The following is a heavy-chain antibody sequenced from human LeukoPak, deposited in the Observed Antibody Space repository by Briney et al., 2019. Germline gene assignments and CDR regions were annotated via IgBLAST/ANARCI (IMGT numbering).Heavy chain of an antibody. CDR1: GFTFSSYG. CDR2: ISGVGDTT. CDR3: AKTYSSSWSTDY. V-gene: IGHV3-23*01. D-gene: IGHD6-13*01. Sequence: GGSLRLSCAASGFTFSSYGMSWVRQAPGKGLEWVSAISGVGDTTYYADSVKGRFTISRDNSKNTLYLQMNSLRAEDTAVYYCAKTYSSSWSTDYWGQGTLVTVSS. J-gene: IGHJ4*02.